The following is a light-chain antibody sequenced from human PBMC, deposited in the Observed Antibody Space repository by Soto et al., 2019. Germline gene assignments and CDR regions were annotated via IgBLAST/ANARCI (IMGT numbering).Light chain of an antibody. Sequence: DIVLTQSPGPLSLSPGERATLSCRASQSATNNYLAWYQQKPGQAPRLLIDGASSRATGVPDRFSGTGSGTDFTLTISRLEPEGFAVFYCQQYGNSPITFGQGTRLEIK. J-gene: IGKJ5*01. CDR2: GAS. CDR1: QSATNNY. CDR3: QQYGNSPIT. V-gene: IGKV3-20*01.